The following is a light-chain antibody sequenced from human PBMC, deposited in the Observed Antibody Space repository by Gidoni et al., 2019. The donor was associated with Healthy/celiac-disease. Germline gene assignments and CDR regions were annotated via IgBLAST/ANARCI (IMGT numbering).Light chain of an antibody. CDR2: GAS. J-gene: IGKJ5*01. Sequence: EIVWTQSPGTRSLSPGERATLSCRASQSVSSSYLAWYQQKPGQAPRLLIYGASSRATGLPDRFSGGGSATDFTLTISRLEPDDFAVYYCQQYGSSPLTFGQGTRLEIK. CDR1: QSVSSSY. V-gene: IGKV3-20*01. CDR3: QQYGSSPLT.